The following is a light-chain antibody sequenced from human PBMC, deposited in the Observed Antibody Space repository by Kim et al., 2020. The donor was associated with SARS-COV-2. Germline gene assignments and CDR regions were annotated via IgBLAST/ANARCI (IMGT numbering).Light chain of an antibody. CDR1: SSNIGSNY. J-gene: IGLJ3*02. V-gene: IGLV1-47*01. CDR2: RNN. CDR3: ASWDDSLSGGV. Sequence: GQRVTISCSGSSSNIGSNYAYWHQQRPRPAPKLLIYRNNQRPSGVPDRFSGSKSGPSASLAISELQSEDEADYYCASWDDSLSGGVFGGGTQLTVL.